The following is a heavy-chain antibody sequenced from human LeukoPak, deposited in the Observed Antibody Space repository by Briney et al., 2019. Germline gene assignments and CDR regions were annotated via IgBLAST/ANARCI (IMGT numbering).Heavy chain of an antibody. CDR2: ISGSGGST. Sequence: GGSLRLSCAASGFTFSSYAMSWVRQAPGKGLEWVSAISGSGGSTYYADSVKGRFTIFRDNSKNTLYLQMNSLRAEDTAVYYCAKGELAYCGGDCLAFDYWGQGTLVTVSS. CDR3: AKGELAYCGGDCLAFDY. V-gene: IGHV3-23*01. CDR1: GFTFSSYA. D-gene: IGHD2-21*02. J-gene: IGHJ4*02.